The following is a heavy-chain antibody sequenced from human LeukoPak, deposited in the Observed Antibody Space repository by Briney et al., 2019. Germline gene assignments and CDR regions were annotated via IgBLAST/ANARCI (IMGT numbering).Heavy chain of an antibody. CDR2: MYHTGST. V-gene: IGHV4-61*02. D-gene: IGHD2-15*01. J-gene: IGHJ6*03. Sequence: SETLSLTCTVSGGSISSGRYYWTWIRQPAGKGLEWIGRMYHTGSTMYNPSLKSRVTISVDTSKNQFSLKLSSVTAADTAAYYCARLGYCSGGSCYYYYYMDVWGKGTTVTVSS. CDR1: GGSISSGRYY. CDR3: ARLGYCSGGSCYYYYYMDV.